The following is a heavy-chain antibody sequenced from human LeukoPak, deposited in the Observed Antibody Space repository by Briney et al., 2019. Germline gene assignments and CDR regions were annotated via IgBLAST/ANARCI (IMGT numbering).Heavy chain of an antibody. CDR2: INTNTGNP. CDR3: ARDYYDSSYYY. J-gene: IGHJ4*02. V-gene: IGHV7-4-1*02. D-gene: IGHD3-22*01. CDR1: GYTFTSYD. Sequence: GASVKVSCKASGYTFTSYDINWVRQATGQGLEWMGWINTNTGNPTYAQGFTGRFVFSLDTSVSTAYLQISSLKAEDTAVYYCARDYYDSSYYYWGQGTLVTVSS.